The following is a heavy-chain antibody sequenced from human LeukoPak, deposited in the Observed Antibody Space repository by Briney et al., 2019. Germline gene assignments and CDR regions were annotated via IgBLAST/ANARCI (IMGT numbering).Heavy chain of an antibody. CDR1: GFTFSSYS. CDR2: ITSSSSYI. CDR3: AKSGYNRFDY. D-gene: IGHD5-24*01. V-gene: IGHV3-21*04. J-gene: IGHJ4*02. Sequence: PGGSLRLSCAASGFTFSSYSMNWVRQAPGKGLEWVSSITSSSSYIYYADSVKGRFTISRHNAKNSLYLQMNSLRAEDTAVYYCAKSGYNRFDYWGQGTLVTVSS.